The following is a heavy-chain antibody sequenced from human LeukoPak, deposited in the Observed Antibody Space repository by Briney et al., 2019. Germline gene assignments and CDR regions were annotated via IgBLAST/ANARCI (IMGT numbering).Heavy chain of an antibody. CDR3: ARVGGLYDSSGYHDY. V-gene: IGHV4-30-2*01. CDR2: IYHSGST. J-gene: IGHJ4*02. CDR1: GGSISSGGYS. Sequence: SETLSLTCAASGGSISSGGYSWSRIRPPPGKGLEWIGYIYHSGSTYYNPSLKSRVTISVDRSKNQFSLKLSSVTAADTAVYYCARVGGLYDSSGYHDYWGQGTLVTVSS. D-gene: IGHD3-22*01.